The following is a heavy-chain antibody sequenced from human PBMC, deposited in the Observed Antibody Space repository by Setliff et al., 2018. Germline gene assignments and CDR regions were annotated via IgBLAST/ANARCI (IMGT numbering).Heavy chain of an antibody. V-gene: IGHV3-13*04. Sequence: PGGSLRLSCAASGFTFSRYDIHWVRQVTGKGLEWVSGTAAAGDTYYADSAKGRFSISRENAKNSFYLQMNSLTAGDTAVYYCARSSVVGGYSTTYYFDYMDVWGKGTTVTVSS. CDR1: GFTFSRYD. CDR3: ARSSVVGGYSTTYYFDYMDV. J-gene: IGHJ6*03. D-gene: IGHD3-3*01. CDR2: TAAAGDT.